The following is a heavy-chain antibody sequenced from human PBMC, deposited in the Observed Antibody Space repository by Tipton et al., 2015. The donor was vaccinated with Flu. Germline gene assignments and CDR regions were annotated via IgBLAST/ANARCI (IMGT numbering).Heavy chain of an antibody. V-gene: IGHV4-38-2*02. CDR1: GHPIFSSTDF. CDR2: IYNRVST. J-gene: IGHJ5*02. D-gene: IGHD4-11*01. CDR3: ARRDYSNYVSEPKNWFDP. Sequence: TLSLTCTVSGHPIFSSTDFNYWAWIRQAPGKGLEWIGSIYNRVSTHYNPSLRSRITMSIDLSKNQFSLEMSSVTAADTAVYYCARRDYSNYVSEPKNWFDPWGQGILVTVSS.